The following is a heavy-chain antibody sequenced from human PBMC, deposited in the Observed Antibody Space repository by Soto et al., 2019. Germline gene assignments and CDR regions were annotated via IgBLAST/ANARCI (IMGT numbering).Heavy chain of an antibody. Sequence: DSVKVSCRASGYTFTNYDISWVRQATGQGLEWMGWMNPNSANTGYAQKFQGRVSMTRDTSTNTAYMELSSLRSEDTAIYYCARMETSGTLNWFDPWGQGTLVTVSS. CDR2: MNPNSANT. CDR3: ARMETSGTLNWFDP. V-gene: IGHV1-8*01. CDR1: GYTFTNYD. J-gene: IGHJ5*02. D-gene: IGHD1-1*01.